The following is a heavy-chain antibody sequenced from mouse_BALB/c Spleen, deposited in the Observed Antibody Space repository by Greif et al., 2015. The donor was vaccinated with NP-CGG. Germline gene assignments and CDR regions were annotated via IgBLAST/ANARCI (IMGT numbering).Heavy chain of an antibody. CDR3: ARVYGNLYYFDY. V-gene: IGHV5-15*02. D-gene: IGHD2-1*01. Sequence: EVKLVESGGGLVQPGGSRKLSCAASGFTFSDYGMAWVRQAPGKGPEWVAFISNLAYSIYYADTVTGRSTISRENAKNTLYLEMSSLRSEDTAMYYCARVYGNLYYFDYWGQGTTLTVSS. CDR1: GFTFSDYG. CDR2: ISNLAYSI. J-gene: IGHJ2*01.